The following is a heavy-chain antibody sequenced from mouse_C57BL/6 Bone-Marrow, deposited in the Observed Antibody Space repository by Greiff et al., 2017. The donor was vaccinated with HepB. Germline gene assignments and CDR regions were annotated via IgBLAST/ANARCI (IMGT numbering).Heavy chain of an antibody. D-gene: IGHD3-1*01. J-gene: IGHJ2*01. CDR3: ARSGLFDY. CDR2: INPYNGGT. CDR1: GYTFTDYY. V-gene: IGHV1-19*01. Sequence: VQLKQSGPVLVKPGASVKMSCKASGYTFTDYYMNWVKQSHGKSLEWIGVINPYNGGTSYNQKFKGKATLTVDKSSSTAYMELNSLTSEDSAVYYCARSGLFDYWGQGTTLTVSS.